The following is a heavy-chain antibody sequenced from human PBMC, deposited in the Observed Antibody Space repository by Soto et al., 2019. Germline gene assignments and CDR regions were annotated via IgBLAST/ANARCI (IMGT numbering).Heavy chain of an antibody. D-gene: IGHD3-10*01. J-gene: IGHJ4*02. Sequence: GGSLRLSCAASGFTFSSYGMHWVRQAPGKGLERVAVIWYDGSNKYYADSVKGRFTISRDNSKNTLYLQMNSLRAEDTAVYYCARERFRGVSLYHFDYWGQGTLVTVSS. CDR3: ARERFRGVSLYHFDY. CDR1: GFTFSSYG. CDR2: IWYDGSNK. V-gene: IGHV3-33*01.